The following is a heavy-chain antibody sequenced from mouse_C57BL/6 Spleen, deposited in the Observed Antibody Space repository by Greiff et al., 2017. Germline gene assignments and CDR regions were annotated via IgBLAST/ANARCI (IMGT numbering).Heavy chain of an antibody. D-gene: IGHD1-1*01. CDR1: GYAFSSSW. Sequence: QVQLQQSGPELVKPGASVKISCKASGYAFSSSWMNWVKQRPGKGLEWIGRIYPGDGDTNYNGKFKGKATLTADKSYSTAYMQLSILTSEDSAVYFCERQALYYGSLYWYFDVWGTGTTVTVSS. J-gene: IGHJ1*03. CDR2: IYPGDGDT. CDR3: ERQALYYGSLYWYFDV. V-gene: IGHV1-82*01.